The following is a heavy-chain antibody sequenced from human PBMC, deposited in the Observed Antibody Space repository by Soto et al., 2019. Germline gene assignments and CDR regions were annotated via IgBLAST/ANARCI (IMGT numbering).Heavy chain of an antibody. V-gene: IGHV4-31*03. CDR1: GGSISSGGYY. Sequence: QVQLQESGPGLVKPSQTLSLTCTVSGGSISSGGYYWSWIRQHPGKGLEWIGYIYYSGSTYYNPSLKCRVTISVDTSKTQFSLKLSSVTAADTAVYYCARVFSDSSSFFDPWGQGTLVTVSS. CDR3: ARVFSDSSSFFDP. D-gene: IGHD6-13*01. CDR2: IYYSGST. J-gene: IGHJ5*02.